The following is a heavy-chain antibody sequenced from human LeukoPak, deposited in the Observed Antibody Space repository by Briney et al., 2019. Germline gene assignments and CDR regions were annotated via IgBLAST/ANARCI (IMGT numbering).Heavy chain of an antibody. V-gene: IGHV4-39*01. Sequence: SETLSLTCTVSGGSISSSSYYWGWIRQPPGKGLEWIGSIYYSGSTYYNPSLKSRVTISVDTSKNQFSLKLSSVTAADTAVYYCARSVGYYYGSGKWSGLDYWGQGTLVTVSS. CDR1: GGSISSSSYY. D-gene: IGHD3-10*01. CDR3: ARSVGYYYGSGKWSGLDY. CDR2: IYYSGST. J-gene: IGHJ4*02.